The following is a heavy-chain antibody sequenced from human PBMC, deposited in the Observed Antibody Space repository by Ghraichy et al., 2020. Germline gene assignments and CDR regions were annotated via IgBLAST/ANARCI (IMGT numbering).Heavy chain of an antibody. V-gene: IGHV3-23*01. CDR2: ISGSGGST. J-gene: IGHJ6*02. D-gene: IGHD3-16*01. Sequence: GGSLRLSCAASGFTFSSYAMSWVRQAPGKGLEWVSAISGSGGSTYYADSVKGRFTISRDNSKNTLYLQMNSLRAEDTAVYYCAKDRALLKLKYYYYGMDVWGQGTTVTVSS. CDR1: GFTFSSYA. CDR3: AKDRALLKLKYYYYGMDV.